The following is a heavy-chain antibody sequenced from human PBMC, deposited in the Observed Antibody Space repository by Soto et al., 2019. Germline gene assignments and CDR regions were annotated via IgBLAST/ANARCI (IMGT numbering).Heavy chain of an antibody. CDR2: IHSDGSST. V-gene: IGHV3-74*01. J-gene: IGHJ3*01. CDR1: GFTFSYYW. Sequence: DVQLVESGGGSVQPGGSLSLSCAATGFTFSYYWMHWVRQAPGKGLVWVSRIHSDGSSTTDADSVKGRFTISRDNAKNTVYLQMNSLRAEDTAVYYCARGQWGAFDLCGQGTMVTVAS. CDR3: ARGQWGAFDL. D-gene: IGHD1-26*01.